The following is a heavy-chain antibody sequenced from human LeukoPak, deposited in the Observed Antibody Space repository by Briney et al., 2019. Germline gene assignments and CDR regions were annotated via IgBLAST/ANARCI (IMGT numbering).Heavy chain of an antibody. J-gene: IGHJ4*02. CDR1: GYTFTGYY. V-gene: IGHV1-2*02. CDR2: INPKSGGT. D-gene: IGHD3-22*01. CDR3: ARGASLTYYYDTGDYYVFDY. Sequence: ASVKVSCKASGYTFTGYYMHWVRQAPGQGLEWMGWINPKSGGTKYAQKFQGRVTMTRDRPIRTGIMELSRLRSDDTAVYYCARGASLTYYYDTGDYYVFDYWGQGTLVTVSS.